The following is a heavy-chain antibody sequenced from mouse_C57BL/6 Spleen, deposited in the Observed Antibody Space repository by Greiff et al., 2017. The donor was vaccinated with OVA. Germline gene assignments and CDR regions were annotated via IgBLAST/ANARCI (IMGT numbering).Heavy chain of an antibody. CDR3: ARELRLRGWFAY. V-gene: IGHV1-50*01. CDR2: IDPSDSYT. CDR1: GYTFTSYW. J-gene: IGHJ3*01. D-gene: IGHD3-2*02. Sequence: VQLQQPGAELVKPGASVKLSYKASGYTFTSYWMQWVKQRPGQGLEWIGEIDPSDSYTNYNQKFKGKATLTVDTSSSTAYMQLSSLTSEDSAVYYCARELRLRGWFAYWGQGTLVTVSA.